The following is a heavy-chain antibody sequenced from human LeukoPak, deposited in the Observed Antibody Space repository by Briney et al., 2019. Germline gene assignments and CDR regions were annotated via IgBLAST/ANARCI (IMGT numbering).Heavy chain of an antibody. Sequence: SETLSLTCTVSGGSISSYYWSWIRQPPGKGLEWIGYIYYSGSTNYNPSLKSRVTISVDTSKNQFSLKLSSVTAADTAVYYCARDDSSSGWYSHFDYWGQGTLVTVSS. CDR3: ARDDSSSGWYSHFDY. CDR1: GGSISSYY. J-gene: IGHJ4*02. D-gene: IGHD6-19*01. CDR2: IYYSGST. V-gene: IGHV4-59*01.